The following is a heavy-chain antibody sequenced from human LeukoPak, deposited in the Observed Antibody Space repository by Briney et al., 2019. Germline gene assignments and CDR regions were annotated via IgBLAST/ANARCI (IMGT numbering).Heavy chain of an antibody. CDR1: GYTFTDYY. CDR3: AKEGNYYGTDY. D-gene: IGHD1-26*01. Sequence: ASVKVSCKTSGYTFTDYYIYWVRQAPGQGLEWMGWINPNSGGTNYAQKFQGRVTMTRDTSISTAYMELNRLRSDDTAVYYCAKEGNYYGTDYWGQGTLVTVSS. CDR2: INPNSGGT. J-gene: IGHJ4*02. V-gene: IGHV1-2*02.